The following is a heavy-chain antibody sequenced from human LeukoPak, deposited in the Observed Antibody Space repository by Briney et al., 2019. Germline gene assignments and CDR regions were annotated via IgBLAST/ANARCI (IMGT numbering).Heavy chain of an antibody. V-gene: IGHV1-2*02. CDR1: GYTFTAYY. J-gene: IGHJ4*02. CDR2: INPNSGGT. D-gene: IGHD2-15*01. CDR3: AGSDVVVVTATTHFDY. Sequence: GASVKVSCRASGYTFTAYYIHWVRQAPGQGLEWTGWINPNSGGTNYAQNFQGRVTMTSDTSTYTTHMELSRLRSDDTAVYYCAGSDVVVVTATTHFDYWGQGTLVTVPS.